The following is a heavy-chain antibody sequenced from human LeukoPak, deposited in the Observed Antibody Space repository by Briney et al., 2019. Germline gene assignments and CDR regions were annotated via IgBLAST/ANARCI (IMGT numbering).Heavy chain of an antibody. Sequence: SETLSLTCTMSGGSISSYYWSWIRQPPGKGLEWIEYIHDSGSTNYNPSLKSRVTISVDTSKNQFSLKLSSVTAADTAVYYCARVGSSGLRAFDYWGQGTLVTVSS. V-gene: IGHV4-59*01. CDR3: ARVGSSGLRAFDY. J-gene: IGHJ4*02. D-gene: IGHD6-19*01. CDR2: IHDSGST. CDR1: GGSISSYY.